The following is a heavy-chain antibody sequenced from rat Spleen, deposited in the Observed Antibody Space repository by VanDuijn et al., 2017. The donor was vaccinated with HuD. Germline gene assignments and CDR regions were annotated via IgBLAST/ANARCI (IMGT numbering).Heavy chain of an antibody. V-gene: IGHV5-25*01. J-gene: IGHJ3*01. CDR1: GFTFDDYH. D-gene: IGHD1-11*01. Sequence: EGQLVESGGGLVQPGRSLKLSCAASGFTFDDYHMAWVRQAPTKGLEWVASISSGGGRTYYRDSVKGRVTVSRDNAKSTLYLQMDSLRSEDTATYYCARHGDGGYPHWFAYWGQGTLVTVSS. CDR3: ARHGDGGYPHWFAY. CDR2: ISSGGGRT.